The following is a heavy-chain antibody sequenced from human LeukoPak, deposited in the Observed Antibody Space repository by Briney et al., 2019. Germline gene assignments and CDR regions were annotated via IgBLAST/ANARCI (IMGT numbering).Heavy chain of an antibody. D-gene: IGHD2-21*01. V-gene: IGHV3-48*03. CDR2: ISSSGSTI. Sequence: GGSLRLSCAASGFTFSSYEMNWVRQAPGKGLEWVSYISSSGSTIYYADSVKGRFTISRDNAKNSLYLQMNSLRAEDTAVYYCARAIFNYYYYYMDVWGKGTTVTISS. J-gene: IGHJ6*03. CDR3: ARAIFNYYYYYMDV. CDR1: GFTFSSYE.